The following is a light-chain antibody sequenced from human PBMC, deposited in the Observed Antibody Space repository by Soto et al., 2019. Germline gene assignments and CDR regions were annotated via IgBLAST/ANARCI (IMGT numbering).Light chain of an antibody. V-gene: IGKV3-20*01. J-gene: IGKJ1*01. CDR3: QQHGSSGT. CDR1: QSVSNNY. CDR2: GAS. Sequence: EIVLTHSPGTLSLCPWEIATLSCRASQSVSNNYLAWYQQKPGQAPRLLIYGASNRATGIPDRFSGSGSGTDFTLTISRLEPEDFAVYDCQQHGSSGTFGQGTKVDIK.